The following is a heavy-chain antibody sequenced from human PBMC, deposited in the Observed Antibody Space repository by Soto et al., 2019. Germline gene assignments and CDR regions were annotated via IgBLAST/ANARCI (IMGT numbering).Heavy chain of an antibody. Sequence: SGTLSLTCAVSGGSITTSNWWSWVRQPPGKGLEWIGEIYHSGSTNYNPSLKSRVTISVDKSKNQFSLKLSSVTAADTAVYYCARGFPKGLRAKGMDVWGQGTTVTVSS. CDR2: IYHSGST. CDR3: ARGFPKGLRAKGMDV. D-gene: IGHD5-12*01. J-gene: IGHJ6*02. V-gene: IGHV4-4*02. CDR1: GGSITTSNW.